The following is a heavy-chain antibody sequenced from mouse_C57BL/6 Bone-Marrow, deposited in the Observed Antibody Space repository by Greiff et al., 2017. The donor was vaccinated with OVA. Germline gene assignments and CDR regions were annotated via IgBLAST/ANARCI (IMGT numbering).Heavy chain of an antibody. CDR1: GFTFSDYY. CDR2: INYDGSST. D-gene: IGHD1-3*01. Sequence: EVKVVESEGGLVQPGSSMKLSCTASGFTFSDYYMAWVRQVPEKGLEWVANINYDGSSTYYLDSLKSRFIISRDNAKNILYLQMSSLKSEDTATYYCARDRGYKGAMDYWGQGTSVTVSS. V-gene: IGHV5-16*01. CDR3: ARDRGYKGAMDY. J-gene: IGHJ4*01.